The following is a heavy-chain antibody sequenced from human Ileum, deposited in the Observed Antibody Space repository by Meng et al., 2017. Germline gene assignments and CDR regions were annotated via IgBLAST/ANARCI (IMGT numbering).Heavy chain of an antibody. D-gene: IGHD2/OR15-2a*01. CDR1: GFSISSGYD. Sequence: SETLSLTCTVSGFSISSGYDWAWIRQFPGKGLEWIATIFQSGTTSYNPPLESRVAVSADTSKNQFPLKLTYVTAADTAVYYCARTRFSSNSRHYEFVYWGQGPLVTVSS. V-gene: IGHV4-38-2*02. CDR3: ARTRFSSNSRHYEFVY. J-gene: IGHJ4*01. CDR2: IFQSGTT.